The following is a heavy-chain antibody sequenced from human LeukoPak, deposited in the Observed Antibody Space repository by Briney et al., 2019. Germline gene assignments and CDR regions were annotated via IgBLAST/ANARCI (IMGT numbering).Heavy chain of an antibody. Sequence: GGSLRLSCQVSGFTFTNAWMSWVRQAPGKGLEWVGRVKSNSDGGTADYAAPVKGRFSILREDSKNTLFLQMTSLRIEDTAVYFCTTDSRFYDIVGAEAFDIWGHGTVVTVSS. CDR1: GFTFTNAW. CDR2: VKSNSDGGTA. D-gene: IGHD2/OR15-2a*01. J-gene: IGHJ3*02. V-gene: IGHV3-15*01. CDR3: TTDSRFYDIVGAEAFDI.